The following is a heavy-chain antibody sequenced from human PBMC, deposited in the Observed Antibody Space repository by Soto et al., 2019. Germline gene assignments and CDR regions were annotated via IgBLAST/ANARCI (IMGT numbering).Heavy chain of an antibody. J-gene: IGHJ6*03. Sequence: EVQLVESGGGLVQPGGPLEPPVAALGFPFMTTGRPGAAKAPGRGLEWVSRIKRDGSTTNYADSVKGRFTISRDNAKNTLYLEMNSLRVEDTADYYCARGAINYYYEDVWGKGTTVTVSS. V-gene: IGHV3-74*01. CDR2: IKRDGSTT. CDR1: GFPFMTTG. CDR3: ARGAINYYYEDV.